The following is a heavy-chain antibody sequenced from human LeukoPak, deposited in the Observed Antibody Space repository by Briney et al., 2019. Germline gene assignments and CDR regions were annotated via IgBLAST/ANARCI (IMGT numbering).Heavy chain of an antibody. CDR3: ATSPGYSYGNWFDP. CDR1: GGSISSYY. J-gene: IGHJ5*02. D-gene: IGHD5-18*01. V-gene: IGHV4-59*01. CDR2: IYYSGST. Sequence: SETLSLTCTVSGGSISSYYWSWIRQPPGKGLEWIGCIYYSGSTNYNPSLKSRVTISVDTSKNQFSLKLSSVTAADTAVYYCATSPGYSYGNWFDPWGQGTLVTVSS.